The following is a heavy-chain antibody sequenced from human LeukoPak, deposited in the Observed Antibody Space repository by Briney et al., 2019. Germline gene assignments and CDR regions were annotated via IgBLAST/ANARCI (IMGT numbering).Heavy chain of an antibody. CDR2: IRYDESDI. V-gene: IGHV3-30*02. D-gene: IGHD3-9*01. J-gene: IGHJ4*02. CDR1: GFTFSSYP. Sequence: GSLRLSCTASGFTFSSYPMSWVRQAPGKGLQWVAFIRYDESDIYYADSVKGRFTISRDNSKNTLYLQMNSLRAEDTAVYYCAKDHYDILTGFDYWGQGTLVTVSS. CDR3: AKDHYDILTGFDY.